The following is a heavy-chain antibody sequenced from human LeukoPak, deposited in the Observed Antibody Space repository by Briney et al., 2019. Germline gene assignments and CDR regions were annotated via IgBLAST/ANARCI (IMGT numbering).Heavy chain of an antibody. D-gene: IGHD1-26*01. CDR1: GFTVSDNY. CDR2: IYSAGAT. J-gene: IGHJ3*02. CDR3: ARIEWERLGRTFDI. Sequence: GGSLRLSCAASGFTVSDNYMTWVRQAPGKGLEWVSSIYSAGATHYAESVKGRFTISRDNSKNTLYLQMNSLRAEDMAVYYCARIEWERLGRTFDIWGQGTMVTVSS. V-gene: IGHV3-53*01.